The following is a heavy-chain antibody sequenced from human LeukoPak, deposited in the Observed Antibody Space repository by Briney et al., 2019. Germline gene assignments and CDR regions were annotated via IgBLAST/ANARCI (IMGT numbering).Heavy chain of an antibody. CDR1: GFTFRTYA. CDR2: ISGSGGST. CDR3: AKDFFDSSSYYYFDY. D-gene: IGHD1-26*01. Sequence: GGSLRLSCAAPGFTFRTYAMSWVRQPPGKGLEWVSAISGSGGSTYYAESVKGRFTISRDNSKHTLYLEMNSLRAVDTAVYYCAKDFFDSSSYYYFDYWGQGTLVTVSS. J-gene: IGHJ4*02. V-gene: IGHV3-23*01.